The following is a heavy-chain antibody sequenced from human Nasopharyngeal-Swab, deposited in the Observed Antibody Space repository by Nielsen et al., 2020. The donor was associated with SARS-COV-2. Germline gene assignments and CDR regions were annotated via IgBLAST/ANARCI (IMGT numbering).Heavy chain of an antibody. D-gene: IGHD1-26*01. Sequence: GGSLRLSCAASGFTFSSYGMHWVRQAPGKGLEWVAFIRYDGSNKYYADSVKGRFTISRDNAKNSLYLQMNSLRAEDTAVYYCAREGSSSIVGATFFDYWGQGTLVTVSS. CDR1: GFTFSSYG. CDR3: AREGSSSIVGATFFDY. CDR2: IRYDGSNK. J-gene: IGHJ4*02. V-gene: IGHV3-30*02.